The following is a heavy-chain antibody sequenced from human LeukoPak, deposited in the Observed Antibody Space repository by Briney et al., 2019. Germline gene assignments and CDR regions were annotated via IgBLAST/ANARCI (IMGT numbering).Heavy chain of an antibody. D-gene: IGHD5-18*01. CDR1: GGSMNNYY. Sequence: SETLSLTCTVSGGSMNNYYWSWIRQAPGKGLEWIGYISDSGSTNYNPSLKSRVTISVDTSKNQFSLKLSSVTAADTAVYYCARMGYGPSDYWGQGTLVTVSS. V-gene: IGHV4-59*12. CDR2: ISDSGST. J-gene: IGHJ4*02. CDR3: ARMGYGPSDY.